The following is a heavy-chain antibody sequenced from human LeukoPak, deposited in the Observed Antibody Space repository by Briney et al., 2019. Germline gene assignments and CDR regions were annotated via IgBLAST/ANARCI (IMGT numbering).Heavy chain of an antibody. D-gene: IGHD6-13*01. J-gene: IGHJ4*02. CDR2: INHSGST. CDR1: GGSFSGYY. CDR3: ARVTKGSSWYQGGFDY. V-gene: IGHV4-34*01. Sequence: SEILSLTCAVYGGSFSGYYWSWIRQPPGKGLEWIGEINHSGSTNYNPSLKSRVTISVDTSKNQFSLKLSSVTAADTAVYYCARVTKGSSWYQGGFDYWGQGTLVTVSS.